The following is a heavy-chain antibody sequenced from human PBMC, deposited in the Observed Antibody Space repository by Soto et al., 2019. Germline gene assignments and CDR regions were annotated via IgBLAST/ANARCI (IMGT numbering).Heavy chain of an antibody. J-gene: IGHJ6*02. CDR3: ARNGDYDYGMDV. Sequence: ASVKVSCKASGYTFTGYYMHWVRQAPGQGLEWMGWINPNSGGTNYAQKFQGWVTMTRDTSISTAYMELSRLRSDDTAVYYCARNGDYDYGMDVWGQGTTVTVSS. D-gene: IGHD4-17*01. CDR1: GYTFTGYY. V-gene: IGHV1-2*04. CDR2: INPNSGGT.